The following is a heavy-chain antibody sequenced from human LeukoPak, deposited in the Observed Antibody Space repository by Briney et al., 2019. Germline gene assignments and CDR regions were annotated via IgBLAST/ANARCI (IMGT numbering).Heavy chain of an antibody. CDR3: ARDYRGSFDP. D-gene: IGHD1-26*01. CDR1: GGSISTYY. J-gene: IGHJ5*02. V-gene: IGHV4-59*01. Sequence: SEALSLTCTVSGGSISTYYWSWIRQPPGKGLEWIGYIYYSRSTNYNSSLKSRVTISVDTSKNQFSLKLSSVTAADTAVYYCARDYRGSFDPWGQGTLVTVSS. CDR2: IYYSRST.